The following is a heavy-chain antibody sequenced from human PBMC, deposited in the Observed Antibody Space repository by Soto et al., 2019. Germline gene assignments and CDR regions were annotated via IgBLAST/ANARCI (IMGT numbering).Heavy chain of an antibody. CDR1: GGSFSGYS. J-gene: IGHJ4*02. CDR2: INHSGST. CDR3: ARDKITGLFAY. Sequence: QVQLQQWGAGLLKPSETLSLTCAVYGGSFSGYSWTWIRQPPGTGLEWIGEINHSGSTNYNPSLKSRVTISVATSKNQFSLKLTSVTAADTAVYYCARDKITGLFAYWGQGTLVTVSS. D-gene: IGHD2-8*02. V-gene: IGHV4-34*01.